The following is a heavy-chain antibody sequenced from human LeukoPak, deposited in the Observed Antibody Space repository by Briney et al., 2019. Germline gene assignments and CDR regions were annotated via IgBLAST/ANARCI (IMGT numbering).Heavy chain of an antibody. CDR1: GFTFSSYW. CDR2: IKQDGSEK. CDR3: ARDRSRSLY. D-gene: IGHD1-26*01. J-gene: IGHJ4*02. V-gene: IGHV3-7*01. Sequence: PGGSLRLSCVASGFTFSSYWMTWVRQAPGKGLEWVANIKQDGSEKYYVDSVKGRFTISRDDAKNSLYLQMNSLRAEGTAVYYCARDRSRSLYWGQGTLVTVSS.